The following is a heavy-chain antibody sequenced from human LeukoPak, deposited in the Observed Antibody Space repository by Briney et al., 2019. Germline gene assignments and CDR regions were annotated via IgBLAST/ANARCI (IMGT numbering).Heavy chain of an antibody. CDR1: GYTFTSYD. V-gene: IGHV1-8*01. Sequence: GASVKVSCKASGYTFTSYDINWVRQATGQGLEWMGWMNPNSGNTGYAQKFQGRVTMTRNTSISTAYMELSSLRSEDTAVYYCARGSEQLVLLTPYYYYYMDVWGKGTTVTISS. CDR3: ARGSEQLVLLTPYYYYYMDV. D-gene: IGHD6-13*01. CDR2: MNPNSGNT. J-gene: IGHJ6*03.